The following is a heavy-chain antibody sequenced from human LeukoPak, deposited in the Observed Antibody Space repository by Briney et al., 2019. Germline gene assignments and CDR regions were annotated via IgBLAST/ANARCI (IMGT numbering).Heavy chain of an antibody. CDR1: GYTFTSYY. CDR2: INPSGGST. Sequence: ASVKVSCKASGYTFTSYYMHWVRQAPGQGLEWMGIINPSGGSTRYAQKFQGRVTMTRNTSISTAYMELSSLRSEDTAVYYCASSPLIYGSGSYYNYAFDIWGQGTMVTVSS. D-gene: IGHD3-10*01. CDR3: ASSPLIYGSGSYYNYAFDI. V-gene: IGHV1-46*01. J-gene: IGHJ3*02.